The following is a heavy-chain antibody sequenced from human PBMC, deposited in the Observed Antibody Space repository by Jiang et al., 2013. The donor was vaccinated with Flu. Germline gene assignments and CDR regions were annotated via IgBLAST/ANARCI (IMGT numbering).Heavy chain of an antibody. CDR3: ARGRSSGRYTDDFDI. J-gene: IGHJ3*02. D-gene: IGHD1-26*01. CDR1: GGSISSYS. V-gene: IGHV4-59*01. Sequence: SLTCTVSGGSISSYSWSWIRQPPGKGLEWIGYIYYSGSTNYNPSLKSRVTISVDTSKNQFSLKLRSVTAADTAVYYCARGRSSGRYTDDFDIWGQGTMVTVSS. CDR2: IYYSGST.